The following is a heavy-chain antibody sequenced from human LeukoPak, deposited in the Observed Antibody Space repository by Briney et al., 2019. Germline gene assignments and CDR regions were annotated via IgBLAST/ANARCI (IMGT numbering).Heavy chain of an antibody. D-gene: IGHD4-17*01. V-gene: IGHV3-23*01. CDR1: GFTFSSYA. Sequence: GGSLRLSCAASGFTFSSYAMSWVRQAPGKGLEWVSAISGSGSTYDADSVKGRFTISRDNSKNTLYLQMNSLRAEDTAVYYCANPYGDYDFDYWGQGTLVTVSS. J-gene: IGHJ4*02. CDR2: ISGSGST. CDR3: ANPYGDYDFDY.